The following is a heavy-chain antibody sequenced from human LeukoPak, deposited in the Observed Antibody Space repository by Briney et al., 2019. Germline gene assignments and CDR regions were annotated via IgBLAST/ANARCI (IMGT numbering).Heavy chain of an antibody. J-gene: IGHJ5*02. V-gene: IGHV3-48*03. CDR3: ARAFLGYYDSSES. D-gene: IGHD3-22*01. CDR2: ISSSGSTI. CDR1: GFTFSSYE. Sequence: PGGSLRLSCAASGFTFSSYEMNWVRQAPGKGLEWVSYISSSGSTIYYADSVKGRFTISRDNAKNSLYLQMNSLRAEDTAVYYCARAFLGYYDSSESWGQGTLVTVSS.